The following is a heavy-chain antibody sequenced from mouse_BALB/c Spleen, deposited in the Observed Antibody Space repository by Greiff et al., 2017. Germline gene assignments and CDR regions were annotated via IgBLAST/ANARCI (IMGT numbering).Heavy chain of an antibody. CDR1: GYTFTSYW. Sequence: DLVKPGASVKLSCKASGYTFTSYWINWIKQRPGQGLEWIGRIAPGSGSTYYNEMFKGKATLTVDTSSSTAYIQLSSLSSEDSAVYFCARSGYGNYNFDDWGQGTTLTVSS. J-gene: IGHJ2*01. CDR3: ARSGYGNYNFDD. D-gene: IGHD2-10*02. CDR2: IAPGSGST. V-gene: IGHV1S41*01.